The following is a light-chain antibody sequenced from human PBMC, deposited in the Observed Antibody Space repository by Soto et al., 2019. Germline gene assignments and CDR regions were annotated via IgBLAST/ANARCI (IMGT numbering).Light chain of an antibody. CDR2: GAS. CDR3: QQYLTWPGT. Sequence: EIVMAQSPATVSVSPGERATLSCRASQSLNRDLAWYQQRPGQSPRLLIFGASIGADGIPARFSGSGSGTEFTLTIDSLQSEDFALYYCQQYLTWPGTFGQGTKVDIK. V-gene: IGKV3-15*01. J-gene: IGKJ1*01. CDR1: QSLNRD.